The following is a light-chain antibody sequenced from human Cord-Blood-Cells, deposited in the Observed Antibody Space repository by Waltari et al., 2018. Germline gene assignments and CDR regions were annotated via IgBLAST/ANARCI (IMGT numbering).Light chain of an antibody. V-gene: IGLV2-14*01. J-gene: IGLJ1*01. CDR3: SSYTSSRTRV. Sequence: HSALSQPTSLSGSPGQSITTPRTVSSSNDGGYNYVSWYQQHPGKAPNLMIYDVSNRPSGVSNLFSGSTSGNTASLTISGLQAEDESDYYCSSYTSSRTRVCGTRTKVTVL. CDR2: DVS. CDR1: SSNDGGYNY.